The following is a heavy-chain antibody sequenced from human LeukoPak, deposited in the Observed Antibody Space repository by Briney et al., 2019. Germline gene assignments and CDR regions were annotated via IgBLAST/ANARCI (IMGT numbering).Heavy chain of an antibody. J-gene: IGHJ4*02. V-gene: IGHV4-38-2*01. D-gene: IGHD2-21*02. CDR3: ARIRVGTFDY. CDR2: IYHSGST. Sequence: SETLSLTCAVSGYSISSGYYWGWIRQPPGKGLEWIGSIYHSGSTYYNPSLKSRVTISVDKSKNQFSLKLSSVTAADTAVYYCARIRVGTFDYWGQGTLVTVSS. CDR1: GYSISSGYY.